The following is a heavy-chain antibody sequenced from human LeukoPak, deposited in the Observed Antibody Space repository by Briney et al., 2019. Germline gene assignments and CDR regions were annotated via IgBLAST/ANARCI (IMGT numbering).Heavy chain of an antibody. Sequence: PGGSLRLSCAASGFTFSSYSMNWVRQAPGKGLEWVSYISSSSSTIYYADSVKGRFTISRDNAKNSLYLQMNSLRAEDTAVYYCARVWELHWFDPWGQGTLVTVSS. V-gene: IGHV3-48*04. J-gene: IGHJ5*02. CDR1: GFTFSSYS. CDR3: ARVWELHWFDP. D-gene: IGHD1-26*01. CDR2: ISSSSSTI.